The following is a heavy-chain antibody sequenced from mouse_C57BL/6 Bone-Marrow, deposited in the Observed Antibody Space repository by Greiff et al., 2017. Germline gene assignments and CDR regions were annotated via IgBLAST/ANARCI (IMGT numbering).Heavy chain of an antibody. V-gene: IGHV5-17*01. Sequence: EVHLVESGGGLVKPGGSLKLSCAASGFTFSDYGMHWVRQAPEKGLEWVAYISSGSSTIYYADTVKGRFTISRDNAKNTLFLQMTSLRSEDTAMYYCASRDYSNPFAYWGQGTLVTVSA. CDR2: ISSGSSTI. CDR3: ASRDYSNPFAY. CDR1: GFTFSDYG. J-gene: IGHJ3*01. D-gene: IGHD2-5*01.